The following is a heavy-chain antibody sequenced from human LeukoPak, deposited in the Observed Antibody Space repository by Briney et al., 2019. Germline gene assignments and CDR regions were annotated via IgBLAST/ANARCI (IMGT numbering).Heavy chain of an antibody. J-gene: IGHJ4*02. CDR1: GFTFTRHW. Sequence: GGSLRLSCAASGFTFTRHWMSWVRQVPGKGLEWVANIREDGSEKKYVDSVKDRFTISRDNAKNSLYLQMNSLRAEDTAVYYCARQQWLDGAYYFDYWGQGTLVTVSS. D-gene: IGHD6-19*01. CDR2: IREDGSEK. V-gene: IGHV3-7*01. CDR3: ARQQWLDGAYYFDY.